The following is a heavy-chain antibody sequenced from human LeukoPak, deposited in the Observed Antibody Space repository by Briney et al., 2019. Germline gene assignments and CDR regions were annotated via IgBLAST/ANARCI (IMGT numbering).Heavy chain of an antibody. Sequence: SETLSLTCAVYGGSFSGYYWSWIRQPPGKGLEWIGEINHSGSTNYNPSLKSRVTISVDTSKNQSSLKLSSVTAADTAVYYCARVDCSGGSCYYFDYWGQGTLVTVSS. J-gene: IGHJ4*02. CDR1: GGSFSGYY. V-gene: IGHV4-34*01. D-gene: IGHD2-15*01. CDR3: ARVDCSGGSCYYFDY. CDR2: INHSGST.